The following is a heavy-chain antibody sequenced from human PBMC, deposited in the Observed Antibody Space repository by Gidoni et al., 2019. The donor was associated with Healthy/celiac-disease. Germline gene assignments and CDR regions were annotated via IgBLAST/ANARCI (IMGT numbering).Heavy chain of an antibody. V-gene: IGHV3-15*07. Sequence: EVQLVESGGGLVKPGGSLRLSCAASGFTFSNAWMNWVRQAPGKGLEWVGRIKSKTDGGTTDYAAPVKGRFTISRDDSKNTLYLQMNSLKTEDTAVYYCTTDANKYYYDSSGYYPFDYWGQGTLVTVSS. CDR3: TTDANKYYYDSSGYYPFDY. CDR1: GFTFSNAW. J-gene: IGHJ4*02. D-gene: IGHD3-22*01. CDR2: IKSKTDGGTT.